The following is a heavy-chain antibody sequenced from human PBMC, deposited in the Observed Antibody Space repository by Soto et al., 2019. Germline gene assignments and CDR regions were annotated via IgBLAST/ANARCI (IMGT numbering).Heavy chain of an antibody. D-gene: IGHD6-13*01. Sequence: QVQLVQSGTEVKKPGASVKVSCKASGYTFTSYGIHWVRKAPGQRLEWMGWINAANGDTKYSPKFQGRVTITRDTSASTAYMELSSLRSEDTAGYYCVRRHVSATGIDWFDPWGQGTLVTVSS. V-gene: IGHV1-3*01. J-gene: IGHJ5*02. CDR3: VRRHVSATGIDWFDP. CDR2: INAANGDT. CDR1: GYTFTSYG.